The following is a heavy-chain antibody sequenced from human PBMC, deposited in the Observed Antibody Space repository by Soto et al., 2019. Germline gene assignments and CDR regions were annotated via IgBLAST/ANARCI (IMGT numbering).Heavy chain of an antibody. CDR2: INWNGGST. CDR3: ARVRGSYYSNDAFDI. Sequence: PGGSLRLSCAGSGFIFDDYAMNWVRQAPGKGLEWVSGINWNGGSTGFADSVKGRFTISRDNSKNSLYLQMNSLRAEDTALYYCARVRGSYYSNDAFDIWGQGTMVTVSS. D-gene: IGHD1-26*01. CDR1: GFIFDDYA. V-gene: IGHV3-20*04. J-gene: IGHJ3*02.